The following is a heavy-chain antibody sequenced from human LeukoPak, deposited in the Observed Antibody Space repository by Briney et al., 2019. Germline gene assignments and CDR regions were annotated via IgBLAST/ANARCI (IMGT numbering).Heavy chain of an antibody. D-gene: IGHD5-18*01. CDR2: ISSNGGST. V-gene: IGHV3-64*01. CDR1: GFTFSSYA. CDR3: ARVGGGYSYGPPDH. J-gene: IGHJ4*02. Sequence: GGSLRLSCAASGFTFSSYAMHWVRQAPGKGLEYVSAISSNGGSTYYANSVKGRFTISRDNSKNTLYLQMGSLRAEDMAVYYCARVGGGYSYGPPDHWGQGTLVTVSS.